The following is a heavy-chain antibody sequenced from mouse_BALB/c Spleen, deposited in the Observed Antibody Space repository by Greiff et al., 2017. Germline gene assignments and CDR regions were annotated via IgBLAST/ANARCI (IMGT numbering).Heavy chain of an antibody. CDR2: ISTYYGDA. D-gene: IGHD2-14*01. Sequence: QVQLQQSGAELVRPGVSVKISCKGSGYTFTDYAMHWVKQSHAKSLEWIGVISTYYGDASYNQKFKGKATMTVDKSSSTAYMELARLTSEDSAIYYCARKRYDGDWYFDVWGAGTTVTVSA. CDR3: ARKRYDGDWYFDV. V-gene: IGHV1S137*01. CDR1: GYTFTDYA. J-gene: IGHJ1*01.